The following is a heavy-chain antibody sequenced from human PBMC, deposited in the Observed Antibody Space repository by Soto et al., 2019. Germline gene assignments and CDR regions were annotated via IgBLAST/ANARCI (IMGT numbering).Heavy chain of an antibody. CDR3: ARDPRSGWFDP. CDR1: CGSISSYY. CDR2: IYYSGST. J-gene: IGHJ5*02. Sequence: QVQLQESGPGLVKPSETLSLTCTVSCGSISSYYWSWIRQPPGKGLEWIGYIYYSGSTNYNPSLESRVTISVDTSKNQFSLKLSSVTAADTAVYYCARDPRSGWFDPWGQGTLVTVSS. V-gene: IGHV4-59*01.